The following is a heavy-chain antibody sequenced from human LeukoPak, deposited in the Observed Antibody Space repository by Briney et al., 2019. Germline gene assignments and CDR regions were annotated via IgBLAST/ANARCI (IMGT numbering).Heavy chain of an antibody. D-gene: IGHD6-13*01. CDR3: AKVSYSAAAAGSYCFDY. Sequence: PGGSLRLSCAASGFTFSSYALHWVRQAPGKGLEWVAVISYDGSNKYYADSVKGRFTISRDNSKDTLYLQMSSLRAEDTATYYCAKVSYSAAAAGSYCFDYWGQGTLVTVSS. J-gene: IGHJ4*02. CDR2: ISYDGSNK. CDR1: GFTFSSYA. V-gene: IGHV3-30-3*01.